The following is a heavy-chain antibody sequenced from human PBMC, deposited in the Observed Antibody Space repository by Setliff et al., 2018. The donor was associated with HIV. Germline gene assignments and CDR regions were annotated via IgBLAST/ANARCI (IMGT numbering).Heavy chain of an antibody. Sequence: PGGSLRLSCAASGFTFSSYGMHWVRQAPGKGLEWVAVIWYDGSNKYYADSVKGRFTISRDNSKNTLYLQMNSLRPEDTAVYYCARVQQQLLQEDDYFDYWGQGTLVTVSS. D-gene: IGHD6-13*01. CDR2: IWYDGSNK. V-gene: IGHV3-33*01. CDR3: ARVQQQLLQEDDYFDY. CDR1: GFTFSSYG. J-gene: IGHJ4*02.